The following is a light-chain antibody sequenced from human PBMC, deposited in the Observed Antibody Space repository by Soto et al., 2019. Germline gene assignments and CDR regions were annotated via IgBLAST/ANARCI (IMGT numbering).Light chain of an antibody. CDR2: GAS. V-gene: IGKV1-9*01. Sequence: DIQLTQSPSFLSASVRDRVTITCRASQGISSYLAWYQQKPGKAPKLLIYGASTLQSGVPPRFSGSGSGTEFTLTIISLQPEDFATYYCQQLNSYPPTFGGGTKVEIK. J-gene: IGKJ4*01. CDR3: QQLNSYPPT. CDR1: QGISSY.